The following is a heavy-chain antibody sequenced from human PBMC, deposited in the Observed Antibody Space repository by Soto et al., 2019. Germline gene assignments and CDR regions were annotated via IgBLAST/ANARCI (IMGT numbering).Heavy chain of an antibody. V-gene: IGHV1-69*01. Sequence: QVQLVQSGAEVKKPGSSVKVSCKASGGTFSSYAISWVRQAPGQGLEWMGGIIPISETTNYSQKFQGRVTINADEYTSTAYMELSSLRSEDTAVYYCASSQGSSTSLEIYYYYYYGMDVWGQGTTVTVSS. D-gene: IGHD2-2*01. CDR1: GGTFSSYA. CDR3: ASSQGSSTSLEIYYYYYYGMDV. CDR2: IIPISETT. J-gene: IGHJ6*02.